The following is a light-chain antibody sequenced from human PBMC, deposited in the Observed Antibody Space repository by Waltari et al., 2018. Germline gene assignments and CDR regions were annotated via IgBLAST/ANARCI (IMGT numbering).Light chain of an antibody. CDR3: QQYSDWPPGT. Sequence: EIVLTQSPATLSVSPGERANLSCRASQSISNTLAWYQQKPGQAPRPLVYATSARATGVPARFSGSGSGTEFTLTINSLQSEDFAVYYCQQYSDWPPGTFGPGTKVDIK. CDR2: ATS. CDR1: QSISNT. V-gene: IGKV3-15*01. J-gene: IGKJ3*01.